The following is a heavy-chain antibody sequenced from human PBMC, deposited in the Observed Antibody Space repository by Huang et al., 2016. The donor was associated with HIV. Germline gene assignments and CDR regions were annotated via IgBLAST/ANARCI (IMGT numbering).Heavy chain of an antibody. CDR1: GGSISSSSYY. V-gene: IGHV4-39*01. D-gene: IGHD4-17*01. Sequence: QLQLQESGPGLVKPSETLSLTCTVSGGSISSSSYYWGWIRQSPGKGLEWIGSIYYMGNGYYNPALKSRVTMAGERSSNQFSLKVHSVTAADTAVYYCASRTTVTTTSNYHYFYMDVWGKGTTVIVSS. CDR3: ASRTTVTTTSNYHYFYMDV. CDR2: IYYMGNG. J-gene: IGHJ6*03.